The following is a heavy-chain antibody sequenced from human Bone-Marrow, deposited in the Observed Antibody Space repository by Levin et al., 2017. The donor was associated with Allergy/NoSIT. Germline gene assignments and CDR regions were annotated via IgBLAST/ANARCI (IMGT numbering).Heavy chain of an antibody. V-gene: IGHV3-30*18. CDR1: GFTFSSYG. CDR2: IAYDGGIK. Sequence: GGSLRLSCAGSGFTFSSYGMHWVRQAPGKGLEWVAFIAYDGGIKYYADSVKGRSTISRDNSRNTLDLHMNSLRPEDTAVYYCAKDSPDRWLLVDWGQGTLVTVSS. J-gene: IGHJ4*02. D-gene: IGHD5-24*01. CDR3: AKDSPDRWLLVD.